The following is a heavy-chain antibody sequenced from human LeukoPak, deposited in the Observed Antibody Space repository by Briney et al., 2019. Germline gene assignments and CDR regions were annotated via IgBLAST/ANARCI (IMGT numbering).Heavy chain of an antibody. D-gene: IGHD6-6*01. J-gene: IGHJ4*02. CDR1: GGPISSYY. CDR2: IYTSGST. Sequence: SETLSLTCTVSGGPISSYYWSWIRQPAGKGLEWIGRIYTSGSTNYNPSLKSRVTMSVDTSKNQFSLKLSSVTAADTAVYYCARVVGIAARPENYFDYWGQGTLVTVSS. CDR3: ARVVGIAARPENYFDY. V-gene: IGHV4-4*07.